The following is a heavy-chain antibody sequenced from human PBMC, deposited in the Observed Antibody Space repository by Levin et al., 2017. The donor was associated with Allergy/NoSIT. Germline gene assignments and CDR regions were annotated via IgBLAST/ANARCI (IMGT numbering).Heavy chain of an antibody. J-gene: IGHJ4*02. CDR1: GFAFSSYV. CDR3: AKDRDDYGDFLFDH. D-gene: IGHD4/OR15-4a*01. CDR2: IDGRSDNT. V-gene: IGHV3-23*01. Sequence: PGGSLRLSCAASGFAFSSYVMSWVRQAPGKGLEWVSGIDGRSDNTNYADSVKGRFITFRENSKNTLYLQMNRLRVEDTAVYYCAKDRDDYGDFLFDHWGQGTLVTVSS.